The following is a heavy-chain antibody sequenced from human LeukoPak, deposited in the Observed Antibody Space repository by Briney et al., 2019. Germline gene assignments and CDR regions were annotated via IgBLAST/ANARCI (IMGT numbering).Heavy chain of an antibody. CDR1: GGSFSGYY. Sequence: SETLSLTCAVYGGSFSGYYWSWIRQPPGKGLEWIAEIHHSGSTNYKPSLRSRVTMSVATLKNQFSLKLNSVTAADTAVYDSARSGRYFVNWGHGTLVTVSS. D-gene: IGHD3-9*01. CDR2: IHHSGST. V-gene: IGHV4-34*01. J-gene: IGHJ4*01. CDR3: ARSGRYFVN.